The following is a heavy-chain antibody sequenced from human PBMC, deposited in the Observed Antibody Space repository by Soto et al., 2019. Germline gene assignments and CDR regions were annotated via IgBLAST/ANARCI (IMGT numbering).Heavy chain of an antibody. CDR3: ARVRHGRDIVVAQTFDY. D-gene: IGHD5-12*01. CDR2: INPNSGGT. CDR1: GDTFTSYY. Sequence: ASVKVSCKASGDTFTSYYMHWVRQAPGQGLEWMGWINPNSGGTNYAQKFQGRVTMTRDTSISTAYMELSRLRSDDTAVYYCARVRHGRDIVVAQTFDYWGQGTLVTVSS. J-gene: IGHJ4*02. V-gene: IGHV1-2*02.